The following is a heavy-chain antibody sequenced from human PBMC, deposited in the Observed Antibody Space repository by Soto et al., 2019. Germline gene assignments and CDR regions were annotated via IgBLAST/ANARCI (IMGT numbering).Heavy chain of an antibody. CDR1: GYTFTSYG. CDR2: ISAYNGNT. J-gene: IGHJ4*02. Sequence: QVQLVQSGAEVKKPGASVKVSCKASGYTFTSYGISWVRQAPGQGLEWMGWISAYNGNTNYAQKLQGRVTMTTDTSTSTAYMELRSLRSDDTAVYYCARDIGSRGYDHRRRRAYYFDYWGQGTLVTVSS. V-gene: IGHV1-18*01. CDR3: ARDIGSRGYDHRRRRAYYFDY. D-gene: IGHD6-13*01.